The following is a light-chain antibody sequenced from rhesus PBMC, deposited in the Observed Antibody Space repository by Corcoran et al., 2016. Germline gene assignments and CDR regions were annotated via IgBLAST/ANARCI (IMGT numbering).Light chain of an antibody. CDR1: QGISNW. Sequence: DIQMTQSPSSLSASVGDRVTITCRASQGISNWLAWYQQKPGKAPKLLIYRSSNLETGVPSRFSGSGSGTEFKLTISSLQPEDIAAYYCQQHDNSPLGGGTKVEIK. V-gene: IGKV1-69*01. CDR3: QQHDNSP. CDR2: RSS. J-gene: IGKJ4*01.